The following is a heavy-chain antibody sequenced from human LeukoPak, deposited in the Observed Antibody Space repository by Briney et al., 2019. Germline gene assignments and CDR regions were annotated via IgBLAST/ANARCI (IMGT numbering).Heavy chain of an antibody. J-gene: IGHJ4*02. CDR3: AKASAMIVVVSKHFDY. V-gene: IGHV3-23*01. Sequence: GGPLSLSCAASGFPFSSYAMSWFRQAPGKGLEWVSAISGSGGSTYYADSVKGRFTISRDNSKNTLYLQMNSLRAEDTAVYYCAKASAMIVVVSKHFDYWGQGTLVTVSS. D-gene: IGHD3-22*01. CDR2: ISGSGGST. CDR1: GFPFSSYA.